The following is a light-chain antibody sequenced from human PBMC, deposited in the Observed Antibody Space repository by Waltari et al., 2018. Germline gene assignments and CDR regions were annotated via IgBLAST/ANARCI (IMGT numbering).Light chain of an antibody. CDR3: PQSYTTPLT. J-gene: IGKJ4*01. CDR2: GAS. V-gene: IGKV1-39*01. Sequence: DIQMTQSPSSLSASVGDRVTISCRASQSISFSLNWYQQKLGQAPRLLIYGASSLQFGVPSKFSGSGSGTDFTLPISGLQPDDIATYYCPQSYTTPLTFGGGTKVEIK. CDR1: QSISFS.